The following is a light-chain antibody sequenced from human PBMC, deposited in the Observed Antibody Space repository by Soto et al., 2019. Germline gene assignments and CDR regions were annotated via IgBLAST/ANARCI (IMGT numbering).Light chain of an antibody. J-gene: IGLJ2*01. V-gene: IGLV2-14*01. CDR3: SSYTSSSTAVV. Sequence: QSVLTQPASVSGSPGQSITISCTGTSSDVGGYNYVSWYQQHPGKAPKLMIYDVSNRPSGVSNRFSGSKSGNTASLTISGLQAEAEADYYCSSYTSSSTAVVFGGGTKLTV. CDR2: DVS. CDR1: SSDVGGYNY.